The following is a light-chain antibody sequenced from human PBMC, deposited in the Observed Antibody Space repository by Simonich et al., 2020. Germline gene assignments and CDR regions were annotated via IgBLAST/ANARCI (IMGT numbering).Light chain of an antibody. J-gene: IGKJ2*01. V-gene: IGKV4-1*01. CDR3: QQYYSTPYT. CDR2: WAS. CDR1: QGVLYSSNNKNY. Sequence: DIVMTQSPDSLAVSLGERATINCKSSQGVLYSSNNKNYFAWYQQKPGQPPKLLIYWASTRETGVPDRISGSGSGTDFTLTISSLQAEDVAVYYCQQYYSTPYTFGQGTKLEIK.